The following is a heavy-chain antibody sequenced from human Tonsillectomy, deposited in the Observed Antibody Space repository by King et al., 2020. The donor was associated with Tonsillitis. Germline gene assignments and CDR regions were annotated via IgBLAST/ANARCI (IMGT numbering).Heavy chain of an antibody. D-gene: IGHD6-13*01. CDR2: IYTSGST. CDR1: GGSISSGSYY. V-gene: IGHV4-61*02. J-gene: IGHJ5*02. CDR3: ARGDSSSWGWFDP. Sequence: QLQESGPGLVKPSQTLSLTCAVSGGSISSGSYYWSWIRQPAGQGLEWIGRIYTSGSTNYNPSLKSRVTMSVDTSKNQFSLKVTSVTAADTAVYYCARGDSSSWGWFDPWGQGTLVTVSS.